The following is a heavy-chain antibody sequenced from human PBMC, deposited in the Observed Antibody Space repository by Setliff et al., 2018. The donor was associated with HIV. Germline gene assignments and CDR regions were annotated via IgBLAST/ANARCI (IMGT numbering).Heavy chain of an antibody. V-gene: IGHV4-39*07. CDR1: GDSISSGSYF. CDR2: INHSGIT. J-gene: IGHJ5*02. D-gene: IGHD4-4*01. Sequence: ETLSLTCSVSGDSISSGSYFWGWNRQTPGKGLEWIGEINHSGITNYNPSLKSRVTISVDTSKNQFSLKLSSVTAADTAVYYCARAGTTVRRGWFDPWGQGTLVTVSS. CDR3: ARAGTTVRRGWFDP.